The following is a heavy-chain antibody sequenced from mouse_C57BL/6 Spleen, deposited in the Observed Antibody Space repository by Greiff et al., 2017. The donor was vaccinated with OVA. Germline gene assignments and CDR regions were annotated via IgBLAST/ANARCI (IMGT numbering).Heavy chain of an antibody. CDR2: ISSGSSTI. Sequence: EVQLQESGGGLVKPGGSLKLSCAASGFTFSDYGMHWVRQAPEKGLEWVAYISSGSSTIYYADTVKGRFTISRDNAKNTLFLQMTSLRSEDTAMYYCARADYGSSPYYFDYWGQGTTLTVSS. J-gene: IGHJ2*01. CDR1: GFTFSDYG. V-gene: IGHV5-17*01. CDR3: ARADYGSSPYYFDY. D-gene: IGHD1-1*01.